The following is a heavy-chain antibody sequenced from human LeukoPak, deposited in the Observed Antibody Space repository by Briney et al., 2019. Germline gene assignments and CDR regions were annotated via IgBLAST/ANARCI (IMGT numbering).Heavy chain of an antibody. CDR3: ARGDLTWGVRDYGMDV. CDR1: GFTFSSYD. J-gene: IGHJ6*02. Sequence: GGSLRLSCAASGFTFSSYDMRWVRQATGKGLEWVSAIGTAGDTYYPGSVKGRFTISRENAKNSLYLQMNSLRAGDTAVYYCARGDLTWGVRDYGMDVWGQGTTVTVSS. V-gene: IGHV3-13*01. CDR2: IGTAGDT. D-gene: IGHD3-10*01.